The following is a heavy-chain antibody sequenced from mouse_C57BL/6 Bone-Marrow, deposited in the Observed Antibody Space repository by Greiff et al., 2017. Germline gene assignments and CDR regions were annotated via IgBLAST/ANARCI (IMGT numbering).Heavy chain of an antibody. CDR2: IDPSDSYT. J-gene: IGHJ1*03. CDR1: GYTFTSYW. Sequence: VQLQQPGAELVRPGTSVKLSCKASGYTFTSYWMHWVKQRPGQGLEWIGVIDPSDSYTNYNQKFKGKATLTVDTSSSTAYMQLSSLTSEDSAVYYCARWLLLYWYFDVWGTGTTVTVSS. CDR3: ARWLLLYWYFDV. V-gene: IGHV1-59*01. D-gene: IGHD2-3*01.